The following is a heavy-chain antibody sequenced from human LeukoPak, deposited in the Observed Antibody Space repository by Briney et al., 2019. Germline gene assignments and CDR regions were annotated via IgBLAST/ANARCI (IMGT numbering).Heavy chain of an antibody. J-gene: IGHJ4*02. CDR3: ARVYGENYFDY. Sequence: PGGSLRLSCAASGFAVSNNYMSWVRQAPGRGLEWVSVIYSGGIPYYADSVKGRFTISRDNSKNTLYLQMNSLRAEDTAVYYCARVYGENYFDYWGQGTLVTVSS. D-gene: IGHD2/OR15-2a*01. V-gene: IGHV3-53*01. CDR1: GFAVSNNY. CDR2: IYSGGIP.